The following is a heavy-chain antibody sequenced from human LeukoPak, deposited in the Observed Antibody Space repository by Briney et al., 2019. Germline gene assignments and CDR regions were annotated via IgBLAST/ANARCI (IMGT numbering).Heavy chain of an antibody. D-gene: IGHD2-15*01. J-gene: IGHJ5*02. V-gene: IGHV3-9*01. CDR3: AKAPSPYCSGGSCPASWFDP. CDR1: GFTFDDYA. Sequence: GRSLRLSCAASGFTFDDYAMHWVRQAPGKGLEWVSGISWNSGSIGYADSVKGRFTISRDNAKNSLYLQMNSLRAEDTALYYCAKAPSPYCSGGSCPASWFDPWGQGTLVTVSS. CDR2: ISWNSGSI.